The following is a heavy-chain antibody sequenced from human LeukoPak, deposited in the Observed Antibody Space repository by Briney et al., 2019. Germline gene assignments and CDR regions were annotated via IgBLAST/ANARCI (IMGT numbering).Heavy chain of an antibody. V-gene: IGHV3-30*02. CDR3: AREGQTTLTTRDYYYMDV. CDR1: GFTFSSYG. D-gene: IGHD4-11*01. CDR2: IRYDGSNR. Sequence: GGSLRLSCAASGFTFSSYGMHWVRQAPGKGLEWVAFIRYDGSNRYYADSVKGRFTISRDNSKNTLYLQMNSLRAEDTAVYFCAREGQTTLTTRDYYYMDVWGKGTTVTVSS. J-gene: IGHJ6*03.